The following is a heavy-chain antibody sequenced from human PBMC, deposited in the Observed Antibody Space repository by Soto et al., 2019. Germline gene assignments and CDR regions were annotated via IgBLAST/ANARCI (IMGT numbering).Heavy chain of an antibody. Sequence: EVQLLESGGDLVQPGGSLRLSCAASGFTFSNYAMSWVRQAPGKGLEWVSLIRGSGGPTNYADSVKGRFTVSRDNSKNMLFLQMNSLRAEDTAVYYCVKDFRGGYDWTHDWGQGTLFTVSS. J-gene: IGHJ4*02. CDR1: GFTFSNYA. V-gene: IGHV3-23*01. CDR2: IRGSGGPT. CDR3: VKDFRGGYDWTHD. D-gene: IGHD5-12*01.